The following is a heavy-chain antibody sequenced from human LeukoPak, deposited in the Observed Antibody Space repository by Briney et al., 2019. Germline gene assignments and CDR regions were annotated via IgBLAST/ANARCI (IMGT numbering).Heavy chain of an antibody. J-gene: IGHJ4*02. V-gene: IGHV3-23*01. CDR1: LVTLPNYA. D-gene: IGHD2-2*01. Sequence: GGSLSLSCAASLVTLPNYALTWIGQAPGKGLQWVSVISGDGESTYYADSVRGRFTISRDNSKNTMYLQMNNLRAEDTAIYYCAKDRDCISTGCYVFANWGQGTLVTVSS. CDR3: AKDRDCISTGCYVFAN. CDR2: ISGDGEST.